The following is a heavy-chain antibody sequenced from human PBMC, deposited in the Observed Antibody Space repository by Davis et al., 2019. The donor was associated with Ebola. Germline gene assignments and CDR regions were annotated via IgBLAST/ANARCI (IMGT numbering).Heavy chain of an antibody. V-gene: IGHV7-4-1*02. D-gene: IGHD6-13*01. CDR2: INFNTGSP. Sequence: ASVKVSCKASGYSFTTYAINWARQPPGQGLQWMGWINFNTGSPTYAQGFTGRFVFSFDTSVSTAYLQISSLKAEDSAIYYCARSSYSWYFSGMDVWGKGTTVTVSS. CDR1: GYSFTTYA. J-gene: IGHJ6*04. CDR3: ARSSYSWYFSGMDV.